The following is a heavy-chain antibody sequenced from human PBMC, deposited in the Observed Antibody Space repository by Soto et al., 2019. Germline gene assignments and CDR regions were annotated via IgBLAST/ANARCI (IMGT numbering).Heavy chain of an antibody. CDR1: GYSFTRYC. D-gene: IGHD3-10*01. V-gene: IGHV5-10-1*01. CDR2: IDPSDSYT. J-gene: IGHJ4*02. CDR3: ARLGYGSGTLSIDS. Sequence: PGESRKISCKGSGYSFTRYCISLVRQMPGKGLEWMGRIDPSDSYTNYSPSFQGHVTISADKSISTAYLQWSSLKASDTAMYYCARLGYGSGTLSIDSRAQRTLVPVSS.